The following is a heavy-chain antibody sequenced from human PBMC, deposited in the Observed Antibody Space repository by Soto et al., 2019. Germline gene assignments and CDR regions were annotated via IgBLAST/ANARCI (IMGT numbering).Heavy chain of an antibody. D-gene: IGHD2-8*01. CDR3: ARDRSTYGGGGTGEVKENWFDP. CDR2: AYYSGDT. J-gene: IGHJ5*02. V-gene: IGHV4-59*01. CDR1: GGSISRYY. Sequence: SETLSLTCSVSGGSISRYYWSWIRQPPGKGLEWIGYAYYSGDTGYNPSLKSRVTMAVDASKSQVSLKLSSVTAADTAVYYCARDRSTYGGGGTGEVKENWFDPWGQGALVTVSS.